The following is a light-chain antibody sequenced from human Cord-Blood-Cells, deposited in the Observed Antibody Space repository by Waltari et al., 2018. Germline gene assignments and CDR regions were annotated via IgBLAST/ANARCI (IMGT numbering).Light chain of an antibody. Sequence: DIQMTQSPSTLSASVGDRVTITCRASQSISSWLDWYQQKPGKAPKLLIYDASSLESVVPSRFSGSGSGTEFTLTISSLEPDDFATYYCQQYNSYSGTFGQGTKVEIK. CDR3: QQYNSYSGT. CDR2: DAS. J-gene: IGKJ1*01. V-gene: IGKV1-5*01. CDR1: QSISSW.